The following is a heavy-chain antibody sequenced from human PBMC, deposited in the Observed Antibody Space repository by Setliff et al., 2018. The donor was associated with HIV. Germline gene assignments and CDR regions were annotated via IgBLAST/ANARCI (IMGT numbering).Heavy chain of an antibody. CDR3: ARTSSYSGSYCERAFDI. V-gene: IGHV4-59*11. CDR2: IHYTGST. Sequence: PSETLSLTCILSGDSISGHYWSWIRQPPGRGLEWIGTIHYTGSTVYNPSFTSRVSISLDTSKNQFSLKVNSVNAADTAVYYCARTSSYSGSYCERAFDIWGPGTMVTVSS. J-gene: IGHJ3*02. D-gene: IGHD1-26*01. CDR1: GDSISGHY.